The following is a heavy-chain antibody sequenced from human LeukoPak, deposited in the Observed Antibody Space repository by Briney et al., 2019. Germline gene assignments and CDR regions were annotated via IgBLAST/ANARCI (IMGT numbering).Heavy chain of an antibody. V-gene: IGHV5-51*01. CDR2: IYPGDSDT. D-gene: IGHD2-2*02. Sequence: GASLKISCKGSGYSFTSYWIGWVRQMPGKGLEWMGIIYPGDSDTRYSPSFQGQVTISADKSISTAYLQWSSLKASDTAMYYCARVRSTSCYTGFCNWFDPWGQGTLVTVSS. CDR1: GYSFTSYW. J-gene: IGHJ5*02. CDR3: ARVRSTSCYTGFCNWFDP.